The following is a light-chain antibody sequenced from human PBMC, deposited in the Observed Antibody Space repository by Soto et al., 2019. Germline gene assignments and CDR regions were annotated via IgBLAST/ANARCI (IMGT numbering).Light chain of an antibody. Sequence: DIQLTRSPSFLSASVGDRVTITCRASQGISSYLAWYQQKPGKAPKLLIYAASTLQSGVPSRFSGSGSGTEFTLTISSLQPEDFATYYCQQLNSYPKTWTFGQGTKVEIK. V-gene: IGKV1-9*01. J-gene: IGKJ1*01. CDR2: AAS. CDR1: QGISSY. CDR3: QQLNSYPKTWT.